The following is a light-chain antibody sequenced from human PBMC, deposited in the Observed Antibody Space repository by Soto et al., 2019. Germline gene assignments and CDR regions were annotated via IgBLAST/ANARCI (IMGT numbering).Light chain of an antibody. CDR1: QGISDW. Sequence: DIQMPQSPSSVSASVGDRVTITCRASQGISDWLAWYQQKPGKAPKLLIYATSSLQSGVPSRFGGSGSGTDFTLTISSLQPEDFATYYCQQATSFPFSFGPGTKVDIK. V-gene: IGKV1-12*01. CDR2: ATS. CDR3: QQATSFPFS. J-gene: IGKJ3*01.